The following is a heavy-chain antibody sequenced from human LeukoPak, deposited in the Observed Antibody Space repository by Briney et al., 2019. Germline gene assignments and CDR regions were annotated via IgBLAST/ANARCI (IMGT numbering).Heavy chain of an antibody. Sequence: SETLSLTCTVSGDITHYWGWIRQPPGKRLECIGSIYFSGSTYYNPSLRSRVTISLDTSKKQLSLKLSSVTAADTAVYYCARHNGGGVGSYVAPGPPDYFDYWGQGNLVTVST. V-gene: IGHV4-39*01. CDR3: ARHNGGGVGSYVAPGPPDYFDY. J-gene: IGHJ4*02. CDR1: GDITHY. CDR2: IYFSGST. D-gene: IGHD1-26*01.